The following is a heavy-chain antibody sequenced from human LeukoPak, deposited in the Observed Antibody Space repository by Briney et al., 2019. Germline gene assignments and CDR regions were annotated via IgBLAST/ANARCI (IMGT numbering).Heavy chain of an antibody. CDR2: ISYRGST. D-gene: IGHD3-16*02. CDR1: GCSTSSDH. V-gene: IGHV4-59*08. J-gene: IGHJ4*02. Sequence: PSETLSLTCTVSGCSTSSDHWSWIRQPPEKGLEWIGCISYRGSTNYNPSLKSRVTISVDTSKKYFSLKLTSVTAADTGVYYCARGRGLGVITPYSDSWGQGTLVTVSS. CDR3: ARGRGLGVITPYSDS.